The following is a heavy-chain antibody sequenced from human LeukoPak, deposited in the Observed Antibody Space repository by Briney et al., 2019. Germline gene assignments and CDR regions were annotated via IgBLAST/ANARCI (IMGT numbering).Heavy chain of an antibody. Sequence: GGSLRLSCAASGFTFSSHAMSWVRQAPGKGLEWVSAISGSGGSTYYADSVKGRFTISRDNSKNTLYLQMNSLRAEDTAVYYCAKNVVVVLGATSLYFQHWGQGTLVTVSS. D-gene: IGHD2-15*01. CDR3: AKNVVVVLGATSLYFQH. V-gene: IGHV3-23*01. CDR2: ISGSGGST. J-gene: IGHJ1*01. CDR1: GFTFSSHA.